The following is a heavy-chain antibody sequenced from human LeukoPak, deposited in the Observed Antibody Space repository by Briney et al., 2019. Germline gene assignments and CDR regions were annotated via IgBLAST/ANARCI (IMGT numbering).Heavy chain of an antibody. D-gene: IGHD3-3*01. CDR1: GGSISSGSYY. CDR3: ARDLDFWSGYDVYYYGMDV. Sequence: PSETLSLTCTVSGGSISSGSYYWSWIRQPAGKGLERIGRIYTSGSTNYNPSLKSRVTISVDTSKNQFSLKLSSVTAADTAVYYCARDLDFWSGYDVYYYGMDVWGQGTTVTVSS. V-gene: IGHV4-61*02. CDR2: IYTSGST. J-gene: IGHJ6*02.